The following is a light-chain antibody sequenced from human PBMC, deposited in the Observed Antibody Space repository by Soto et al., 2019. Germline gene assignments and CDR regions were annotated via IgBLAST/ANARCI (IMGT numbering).Light chain of an antibody. CDR1: QGISSW. J-gene: IGKJ5*01. V-gene: IGKV1-5*01. CDR2: DAS. Sequence: DIQMTQSPSSVSASVGDRVTMTCRASQGISSWLAWYQQKPGKAPKLLIYDASSLESGVPSRFSGSGSGTEFTLTISSLQPDDFATYYCQQYNSYSITFGQGTRLEIK. CDR3: QQYNSYSIT.